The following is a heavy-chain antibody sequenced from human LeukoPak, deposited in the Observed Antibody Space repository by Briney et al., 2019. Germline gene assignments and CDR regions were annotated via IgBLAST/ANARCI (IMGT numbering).Heavy chain of an antibody. D-gene: IGHD3-16*02. CDR2: VSGSGTNT. Sequence: PGGSLGLSCAASGFTFRNYAMTYVRQAPGKGLEWVASVSGSGTNTYYADSVKGRFTISRDNSKNTVTLGMSSLRGEDTAHYYCAKETLGYRRGLEMWGQGTTVTVSS. CDR1: GFTFRNYA. J-gene: IGHJ3*02. CDR3: AKETLGYRRGLEM. V-gene: IGHV3-23*01.